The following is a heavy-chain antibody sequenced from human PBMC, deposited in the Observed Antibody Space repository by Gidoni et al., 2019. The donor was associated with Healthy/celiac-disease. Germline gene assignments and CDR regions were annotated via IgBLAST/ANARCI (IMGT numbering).Heavy chain of an antibody. D-gene: IGHD3-22*01. CDR1: GFASSSYA. CDR3: AKGLLRDELNGMDV. Sequence: EVQLLESGGGLVQPGGSLSPSCAPSGFASSSYAMSWVRQAPGRGLEWVSAISGSVGSTYYADSVKGRFTISRDNSKNTLYLQMNSLRAEDTAVYYCAKGLLRDELNGMDVWGQGTTVTVSS. J-gene: IGHJ6*02. V-gene: IGHV3-23*01. CDR2: ISGSVGST.